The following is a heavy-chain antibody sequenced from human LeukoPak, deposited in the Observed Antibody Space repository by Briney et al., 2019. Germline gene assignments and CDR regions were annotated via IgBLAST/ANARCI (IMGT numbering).Heavy chain of an antibody. D-gene: IGHD2-2*01. Sequence: GASVKVSCKTSGYTFTGYYMHWVRQAPGQGLEWMGWINPNSGGTNYAQKFQGRVSMTRDTSISTAYMELSSLRSDDTAAYYCASQICTTTSCYASFDYWGQGTLVTVSS. CDR2: INPNSGGT. V-gene: IGHV1-2*02. CDR1: GYTFTGYY. J-gene: IGHJ4*02. CDR3: ASQICTTTSCYASFDY.